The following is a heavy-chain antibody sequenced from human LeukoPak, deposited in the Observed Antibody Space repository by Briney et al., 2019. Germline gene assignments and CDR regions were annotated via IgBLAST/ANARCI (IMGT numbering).Heavy chain of an antibody. CDR3: AKTMATSATGY. Sequence: LGGSLRRSCAASGFTFSSYAMSWVRQAPGKGLEWVSAISGSGGSTYYADSVKGRFTISRDNSKNTLYLQMNSLTAEDTAAYYCAKTMATSATGYWGQGTLVTVSS. CDR2: ISGSGGST. J-gene: IGHJ4*02. V-gene: IGHV3-23*01. D-gene: IGHD2-15*01. CDR1: GFTFSSYA.